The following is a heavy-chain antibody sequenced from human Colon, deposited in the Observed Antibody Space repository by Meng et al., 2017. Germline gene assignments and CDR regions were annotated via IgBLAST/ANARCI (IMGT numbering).Heavy chain of an antibody. Sequence: GQLHESVPGLVKPSQTLSLTCNVSGLSIGTTGDYWTWIRQRPGKGLEWIGKIFYTGSAHYNPSLKTRAAMSVDRSKNQFSLKLNSVTAADTAVYYCARADCTAGICYQFDNWGQGTLVTVSS. V-gene: IGHV4-31*03. CDR2: IFYTGSA. D-gene: IGHD2-8*02. CDR3: ARADCTAGICYQFDN. CDR1: GLSIGTTGDY. J-gene: IGHJ4*02.